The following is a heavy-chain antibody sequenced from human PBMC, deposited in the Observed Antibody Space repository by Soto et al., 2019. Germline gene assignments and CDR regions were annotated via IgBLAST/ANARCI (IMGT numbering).Heavy chain of an antibody. CDR3: ARLGAYYRFLDR. V-gene: IGHV4-39*01. Sequence: PSETLSLTCTVSGGSVRSSTYYWGGIRQPPGKGLEWIASIYYSGSTHNNPSLKSRVTISLETSKNQFSLRLSSVTAADTAVYNCARLGAYYRFLDRWGPGPLVTVSS. CDR1: GGSVRSSTYY. J-gene: IGHJ5*02. CDR2: IYYSGST. D-gene: IGHD2-21*01.